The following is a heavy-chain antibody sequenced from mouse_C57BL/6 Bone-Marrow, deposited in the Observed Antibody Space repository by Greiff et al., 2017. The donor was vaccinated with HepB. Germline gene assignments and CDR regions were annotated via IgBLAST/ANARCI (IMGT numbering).Heavy chain of an antibody. CDR3: ARYDPLFDY. J-gene: IGHJ2*01. CDR1: GYTFTSYW. V-gene: IGHV1-69*01. Sequence: QVHVKQPGAELVMPGASVKLSCKASGYTFTSYWMHWVKQRPGQGLEWIGEIDPSDSYTNYNQKFKGKSTLTVDKSSSTAYMQLSSLTSEDSAVYYCARYDPLFDYWGQCTTLTVSS. D-gene: IGHD2-12*01. CDR2: IDPSDSYT.